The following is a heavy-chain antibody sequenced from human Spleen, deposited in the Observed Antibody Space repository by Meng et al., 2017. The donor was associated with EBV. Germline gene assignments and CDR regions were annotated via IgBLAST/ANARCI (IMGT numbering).Heavy chain of an antibody. Sequence: QGRLVRSGAEVKKPGASVKVSCKASGYSFTSQGIHWVRQAPGQGLEWMGGFDPEEGETIYAQKFQGRVTMTEDTSRDTAYMELISLRSEDTAVYYCATYLGGADDSWGRGTLVTVSS. J-gene: IGHJ4*02. CDR3: ATYLGGADDS. D-gene: IGHD3-16*01. CDR1: GYSFTSQG. V-gene: IGHV1-24*01. CDR2: FDPEEGET.